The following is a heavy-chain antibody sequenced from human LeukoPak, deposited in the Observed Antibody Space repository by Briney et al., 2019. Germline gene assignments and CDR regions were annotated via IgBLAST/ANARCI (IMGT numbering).Heavy chain of an antibody. Sequence: GGSLRLSCAASGFSFSRYSMNWVRQAPGRGLEWVSSVSTSSSYIYYADSVKGRFTISRDNAKNSLYLQMNSLRAEDTAVYYCAELGITMIGGVWGKGTTVTISS. CDR1: GFSFSRYS. CDR2: VSTSSSYI. V-gene: IGHV3-21*01. D-gene: IGHD3-10*02. CDR3: AELGITMIGGV. J-gene: IGHJ6*04.